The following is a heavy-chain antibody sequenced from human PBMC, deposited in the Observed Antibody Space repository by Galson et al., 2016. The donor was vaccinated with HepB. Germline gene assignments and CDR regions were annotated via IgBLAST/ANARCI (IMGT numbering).Heavy chain of an antibody. V-gene: IGHV4-59*01. CDR3: ARAASEFISSDAFEI. CDR2: IDFSGST. CDR1: GASFSNYY. J-gene: IGHJ3*02. Sequence: SETLSLTCTISGASFSNYYWSWIRQPPGKGLEWIGSIDFSGSTNYNPSLKSRVTMSADMSERRFSLNLISVAVADTAVYYCARAASEFISSDAFEIWGPGTMVTVSS. D-gene: IGHD6-6*01.